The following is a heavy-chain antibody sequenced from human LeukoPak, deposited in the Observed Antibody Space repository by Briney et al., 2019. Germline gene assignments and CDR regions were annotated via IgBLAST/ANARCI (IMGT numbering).Heavy chain of an antibody. CDR3: ARDVKGRWELLGSHDY. J-gene: IGHJ4*02. Sequence: GGSLRLSCAASGFTFSNYAMSWVRQAPGKGLEWLSVVSSSGAGTYYADSVKGRFTISRDNAKNSLYLQMNSLRAEDTAVYYCARDVKGRWELLGSHDYWGQGTLVTVSS. CDR2: VSSSGAGT. D-gene: IGHD1-26*01. CDR1: GFTFSNYA. V-gene: IGHV3-23*01.